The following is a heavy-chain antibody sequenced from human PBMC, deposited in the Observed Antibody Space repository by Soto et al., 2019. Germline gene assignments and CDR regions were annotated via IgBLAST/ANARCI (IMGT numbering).Heavy chain of an antibody. CDR2: TYYRSKRYN. CDR3: ARDGGDGYNDLDS. V-gene: IGHV6-1*01. D-gene: IGHD2-21*01. CDR1: GDSVSSNIAS. J-gene: IGHJ4*02. Sequence: SQTLSLTCAISGDSVSSNIASWHWIRQSPSRGLEWLGRTYYRSKRYNDYAVSVKSRITIHPDTSKNQFSLHLNSVTPEDTALYYCARDGGDGYNDLDSWGQGTLGTVSA.